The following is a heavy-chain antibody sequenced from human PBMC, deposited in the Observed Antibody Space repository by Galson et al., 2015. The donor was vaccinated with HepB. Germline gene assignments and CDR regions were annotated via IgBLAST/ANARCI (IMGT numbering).Heavy chain of an antibody. J-gene: IGHJ3*02. Sequence: VKVSCKASGYTFTSYNIHWVRQAPGQRLEWMGWINAGSGNTKYSQKFQGRVTITRDTSATIAYMELSSLRSEDTAVYYCAREGDIVIVTAARDAAFDIWGQGTMVTVSS. D-gene: IGHD2-2*01. V-gene: IGHV1-3*01. CDR2: INAGSGNT. CDR1: GYTFTSYN. CDR3: AREGDIVIVTAARDAAFDI.